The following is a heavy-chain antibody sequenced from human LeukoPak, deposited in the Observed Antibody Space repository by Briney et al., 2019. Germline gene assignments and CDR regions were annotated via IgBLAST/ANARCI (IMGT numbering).Heavy chain of an antibody. CDR3: ARDKAFGGIAPSRSDS. V-gene: IGHV1-18*01. CDR1: GYTFTSYG. CDR2: ISTNGDKK. D-gene: IGHD6-13*01. J-gene: IGHJ4*02. Sequence: ASVTVSCKASGYTFTSYGITWVRQAPGQGLEWMGWISTNGDKKNYAQKFQGRVTMTTDTSTSTAYLDVRSLRSDDTAVYYCARDKAFGGIAPSRSDSWGQGTLVIVSS.